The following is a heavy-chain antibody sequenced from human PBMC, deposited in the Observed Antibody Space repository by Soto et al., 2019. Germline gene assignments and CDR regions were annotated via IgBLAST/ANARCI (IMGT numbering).Heavy chain of an antibody. J-gene: IGHJ4*01. V-gene: IGHV5-51*01. CDR2: IYPGDSDT. D-gene: IGHD2-21*01. Sequence: PGESLKISCQGSGYIFTNYGIGWVRQMPGKGLEWMGIIYPGDSDTRYSPSFQGQVTISADKSISTAYLQWSSLKASYTAMYYCARLENIFDSDNWGHGTLVTVSS. CDR3: ARLENIFDSDN. CDR1: GYIFTNYG.